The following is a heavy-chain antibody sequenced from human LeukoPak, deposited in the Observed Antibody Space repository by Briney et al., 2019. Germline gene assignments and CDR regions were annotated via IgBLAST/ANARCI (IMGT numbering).Heavy chain of an antibody. J-gene: IGHJ4*02. D-gene: IGHD5-18*01. CDR3: ARGLRGYSYGPDY. CDR2: ISSSSSYI. V-gene: IGHV3-21*01. CDR1: GFTFSSYS. Sequence: GGSLRLSCAASGFTFSSYSMNWVRQAPGKGLEWVSSISSSSSYIYYADSVKGRFTISRDNAKNSLYLQMNSLRDEDTAVYYCARGLRGYSYGPDYWGQGTLVTVSS.